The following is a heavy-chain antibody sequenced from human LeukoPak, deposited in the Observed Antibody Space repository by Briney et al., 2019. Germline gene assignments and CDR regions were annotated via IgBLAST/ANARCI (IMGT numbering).Heavy chain of an antibody. V-gene: IGHV3-21*01. J-gene: IGHJ4*02. D-gene: IGHD2-15*01. CDR1: GFTFSSFS. CDR2: ISIGSNHI. Sequence: PGESLTLSCAASGFTFSSFSINWVRQAPGRGLEWVASISIGSNHIYYADSVKGRFTISRDNAKKLLYLQMNSLHREDLAVHYIARADIVVVPADPCDYWGQGTLGTVSS. CDR3: ARADIVVVPADPCDY.